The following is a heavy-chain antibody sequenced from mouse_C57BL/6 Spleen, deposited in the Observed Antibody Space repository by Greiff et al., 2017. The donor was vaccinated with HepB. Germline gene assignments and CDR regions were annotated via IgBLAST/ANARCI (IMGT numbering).Heavy chain of an antibody. J-gene: IGHJ4*01. D-gene: IGHD2-5*01. Sequence: VKLQQPGAELVKPGASVKMSCKASGYTFTSYWITWVKQRPGQGLEWIGDIYPGSGSTNYNEKFKSKATLTVDTSSSTAYMQLSSLTSEDSAVYYCAAYYSNFFPMDYWGQGTSVTVSS. CDR1: GYTFTSYW. CDR2: IYPGSGST. CDR3: AAYYSNFFPMDY. V-gene: IGHV1-55*01.